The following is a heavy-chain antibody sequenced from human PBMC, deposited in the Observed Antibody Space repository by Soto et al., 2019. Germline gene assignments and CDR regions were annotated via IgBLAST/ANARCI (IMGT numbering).Heavy chain of an antibody. V-gene: IGHV4-4*07. D-gene: IGHD6-6*01. CDR1: VGSTSSYY. Sequence: ETLSLTCTVSVGSTSSYYWSWIRQPAGKGLEWIGRIYTSGSTNYNPSLKSRVTMSVDTSKNQFSLKLSSVTAADTAVYYCAREYSSSFIFWFVLWGQGTAVTAAS. CDR3: AREYSSSFIFWFVL. CDR2: IYTSGST. J-gene: IGHJ5*02.